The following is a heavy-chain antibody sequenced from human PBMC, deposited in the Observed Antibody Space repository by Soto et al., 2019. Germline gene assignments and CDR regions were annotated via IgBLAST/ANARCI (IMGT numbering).Heavy chain of an antibody. CDR2: ISYDGSNK. D-gene: IGHD3-22*01. Sequence: QVQLVESGGGVVQPGRSLRLSCVASGFTFSSLAMHWVRQAPGKGLEWVAVISYDGSNKYYADSVKGRFIISRDNSKNTVSLQMNSLRPEDTAMYYCAKKARHCDSVNCFHDYWGQGTLVTVSS. CDR1: GFTFSSLA. J-gene: IGHJ4*02. CDR3: AKKARHCDSVNCFHDY. V-gene: IGHV3-30*18.